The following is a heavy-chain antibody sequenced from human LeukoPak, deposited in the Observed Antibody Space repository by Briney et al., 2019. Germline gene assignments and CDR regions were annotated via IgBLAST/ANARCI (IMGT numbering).Heavy chain of an antibody. CDR3: VKDPMTTMTSPFDY. V-gene: IGHV3-64D*06. J-gene: IGHJ4*02. CDR1: GFTFSSYA. Sequence: GGSLRLSCSASGFTFSSYAMEWVRQVPGKGLEYVSGISSNGGSTYYADSVKGRFTISRDNSKNTLYLQMSSLRAEDTAVYYCVKDPMTTMTSPFDYWGQGTLVTVSS. CDR2: ISSNGGST. D-gene: IGHD4-17*01.